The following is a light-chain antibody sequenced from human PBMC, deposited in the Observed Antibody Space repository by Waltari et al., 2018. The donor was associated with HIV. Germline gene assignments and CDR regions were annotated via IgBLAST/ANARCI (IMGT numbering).Light chain of an antibody. CDR3: QAWDSNTFVV. Sequence: SYELTQPPSVSVSPGQTASITCSGDNLGDKYSCWYQQRPGQSPVLVIYQDTKRPSGISERFSGSSSGNTATLTITGTQTMDEADYYCQAWDSNTFVVFGGGTKLTVL. CDR1: NLGDKY. CDR2: QDT. J-gene: IGLJ2*01. V-gene: IGLV3-1*01.